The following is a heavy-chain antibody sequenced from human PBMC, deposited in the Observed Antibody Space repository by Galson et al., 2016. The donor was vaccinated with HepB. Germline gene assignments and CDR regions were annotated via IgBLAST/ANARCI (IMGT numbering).Heavy chain of an antibody. CDR1: GFIFGDHY. V-gene: IGHV3-72*01. J-gene: IGHJ5*02. Sequence: SLRLSCAASGFIFGDHYIDWVRQAPGKGLEWVGRSRNKARSYTTDYAASVRGRFTLSRDHSKNTLYLQMNRLKIEDTAVYFCVKIDPSHWRESWGQGTLVTVSS. CDR2: SRNKARSYTT. CDR3: VKIDPSHWRES. D-gene: IGHD1-1*01.